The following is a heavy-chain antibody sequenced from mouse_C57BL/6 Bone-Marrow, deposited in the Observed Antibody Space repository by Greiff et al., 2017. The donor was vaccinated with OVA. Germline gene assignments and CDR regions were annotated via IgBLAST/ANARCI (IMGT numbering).Heavy chain of an antibody. J-gene: IGHJ4*01. CDR1: GFTFNTYA. CDR2: IRSKSSNYAT. V-gene: IGHV10-3*01. CDR3: VPELITTVGRTMDY. D-gene: IGHD1-1*01. Sequence: EVQGVESGGGLVQPKGSLKLSCAASGFTFNTYAMHWVRQAPGKGLEWVARIRSKSSNYATYYADSVKDRFTISRDDSQSMLYLQMNNLKTEDTAMYYCVPELITTVGRTMDYWGQGTSVTVSS.